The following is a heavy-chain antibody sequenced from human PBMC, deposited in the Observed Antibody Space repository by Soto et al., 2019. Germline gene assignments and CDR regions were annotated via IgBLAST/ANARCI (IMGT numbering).Heavy chain of an antibody. CDR2: IWFDGSNK. J-gene: IGHJ5*02. V-gene: IGHV3-33*01. CDR1: GFTFSSYG. D-gene: IGHD6-19*01. CDR3: ARSYTSGWYSGGWFDP. Sequence: GGSLRLSCAASGFTFSSYGMHWVRQAPGKGLEWVAVIWFDGSNKYYADSVKGRFTISRDNSKNTLFLQMNSLRVEDTAVYYCARSYTSGWYSGGWFDPWGQGT.